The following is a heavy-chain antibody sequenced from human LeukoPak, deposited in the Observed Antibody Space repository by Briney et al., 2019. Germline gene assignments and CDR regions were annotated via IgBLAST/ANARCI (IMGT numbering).Heavy chain of an antibody. J-gene: IGHJ6*03. CDR3: ARETSQKGAHYMDV. Sequence: SETLSLTCTVSGGSISSYYWSWIRQPLGKGPKWIGNIYYSGYTTYSPSLRSRVTISVDTSKNQFSLKLSSVTAADTAVYYCARETSQKGAHYMDVWGKGTTITISS. CDR2: IYYSGYT. V-gene: IGHV4-59*01. D-gene: IGHD3-16*01. CDR1: GGSISSYY.